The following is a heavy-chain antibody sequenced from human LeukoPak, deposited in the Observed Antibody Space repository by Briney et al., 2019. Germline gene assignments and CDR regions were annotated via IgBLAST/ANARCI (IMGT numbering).Heavy chain of an antibody. J-gene: IGHJ4*02. D-gene: IGHD3-10*01. CDR2: IRYDGSNK. CDR1: GFTFSSYG. Sequence: PGGSLRLSCAASGFTFSSYGMHWVRQAPGKGLEWVAFIRYDGSNKYYADSVKGRFTISRYNSKNTLYLQMNSLRAEDTAVYYCAKPLLSSGSMPSYWGQGTLVTVSS. V-gene: IGHV3-30*02. CDR3: AKPLLSSGSMPSY.